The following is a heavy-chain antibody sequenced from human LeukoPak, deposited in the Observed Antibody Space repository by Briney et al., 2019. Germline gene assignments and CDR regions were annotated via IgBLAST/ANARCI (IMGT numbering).Heavy chain of an antibody. D-gene: IGHD3-10*01. J-gene: IGHJ4*02. CDR3: TRIYGSGTFLPDY. V-gene: IGHV3-49*03. Sequence: GGSLRLSCTTSGFTFGDYGMSWFRQAPGKGLEWVGFIRSKAYGGTTEYAASVKDRFIISRDDSKSIAYLQMNSLKTEDTALYYCTRIYGSGTFLPDYWGQGTLVTVSS. CDR2: IRSKAYGGTT. CDR1: GFTFGDYG.